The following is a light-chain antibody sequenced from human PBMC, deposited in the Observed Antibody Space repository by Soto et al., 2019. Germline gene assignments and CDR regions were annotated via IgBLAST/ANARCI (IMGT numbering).Light chain of an antibody. Sequence: QSVLTQPASVSGSPGQSITISCTGTSSDVGGYNYVSWYQQHPGKAPKVMIYEVSHRPSGVSDRFSGSKSGNTASLTISGLQAEDEADYYCSSYTTSSTLVLFGGGTKLTVL. CDR3: SSYTTSSTLVL. V-gene: IGLV2-14*01. J-gene: IGLJ2*01. CDR2: EVS. CDR1: SSDVGGYNY.